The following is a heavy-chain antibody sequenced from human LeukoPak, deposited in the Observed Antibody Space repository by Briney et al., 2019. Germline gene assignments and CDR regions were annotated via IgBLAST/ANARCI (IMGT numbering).Heavy chain of an antibody. V-gene: IGHV5-51*01. CDR3: ARAGISGCGYGMAYYYGMDV. CDR2: IYPGDSDT. Sequence: GESLKISCKGSGYSFTSYWIGWVRQMPGKGLEWMGIIYPGDSDTRYSPSFQGQVTISADKSISPAYLQWSSLKASDTAMYYCARAGISGCGYGMAYYYGMDVWGQGTTVTVSS. CDR1: GYSFTSYW. D-gene: IGHD5-18*01. J-gene: IGHJ6*02.